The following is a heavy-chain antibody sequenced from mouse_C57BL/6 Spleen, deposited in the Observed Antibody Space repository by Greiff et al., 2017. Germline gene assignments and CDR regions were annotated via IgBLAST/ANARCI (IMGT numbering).Heavy chain of an antibody. CDR3: ARDGSSYGGYFDV. J-gene: IGHJ1*03. Sequence: QVHVKQSGAELAKPGASVKLSCKASGYTFTSYWMHWVKQRPGQGLEWIGYINPSSGYTKYNQKFKDKATLTADKSSSTAYMQLSSLTYEDSAVDYCARDGSSYGGYFDVWGTGTTVTVSS. CDR2: INPSSGYT. CDR1: GYTFTSYW. V-gene: IGHV1-7*01. D-gene: IGHD1-1*01.